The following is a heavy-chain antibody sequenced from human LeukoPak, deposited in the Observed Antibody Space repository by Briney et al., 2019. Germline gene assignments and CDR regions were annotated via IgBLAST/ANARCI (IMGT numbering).Heavy chain of an antibody. V-gene: IGHV3-30-3*01. CDR2: ISYDGSNK. D-gene: IGHD5-12*01. J-gene: IGHJ5*02. CDR3: ARDLLAMINH. CDR1: GFTFSSYA. Sequence: GGSLRLSCAASGFTFSSYAMHWVRQAPGKGLEWVAVISYDGSNKYYADSVKGRFTISRDNSKNTLYLQMNSLRAEDTAVYYCARDLLAMINHWGQGTLVTVSS.